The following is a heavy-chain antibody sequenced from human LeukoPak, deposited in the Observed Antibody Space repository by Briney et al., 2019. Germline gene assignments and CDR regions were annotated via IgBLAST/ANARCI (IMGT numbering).Heavy chain of an antibody. V-gene: IGHV1-8*01. D-gene: IGHD3-3*01. CDR1: GYTFTSYD. CDR2: MNPNSGNT. CDR3: ARGRIPRFLGGLTDYMDV. Sequence: ASVKVSCKASGYTFTSYDINWVRQATGQGLEWMGWMNPNSGNTGYAQKFQGRVTMTRNTSISTAYMELSSLRSEDTAVYYCARGRIPRFLGGLTDYMDVWGKGTTVTVSS. J-gene: IGHJ6*03.